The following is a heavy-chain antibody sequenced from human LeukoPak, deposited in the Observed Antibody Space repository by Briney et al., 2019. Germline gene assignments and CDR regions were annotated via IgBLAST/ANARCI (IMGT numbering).Heavy chain of an antibody. Sequence: GASVKVSCKASGYTFTGYYMHWVRQAPGQGLEWMGWINPNSGGTNYAQKFQGRVTMTRDTSISTAYMELSRLRSDDTAVYYCARDGGPHSGYDYYWGQGTLVTVSS. CDR2: INPNSGGT. J-gene: IGHJ4*02. V-gene: IGHV1-2*02. CDR3: ARDGGPHSGYDYY. CDR1: GYTFTGYY. D-gene: IGHD5-12*01.